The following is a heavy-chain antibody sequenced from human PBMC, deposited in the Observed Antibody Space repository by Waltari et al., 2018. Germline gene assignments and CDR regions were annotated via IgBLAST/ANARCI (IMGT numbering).Heavy chain of an antibody. V-gene: IGHV3-9*01. CDR2: ISWNSGDI. CDR3: ARMITGGYSLDF. D-gene: IGHD2-15*01. CDR1: GSTFDGYA. Sequence: EVQLLESGGDLVQPSRSLRLFCTASGSTFDGYAMPWVRQAPGKGLEWVSGISWNSGDIGYGDSVKGRFTISRDNAKKSLYLQMNSLRVEDTALYYCARMITGGYSLDFWGQGTLVTVSS. J-gene: IGHJ4*02.